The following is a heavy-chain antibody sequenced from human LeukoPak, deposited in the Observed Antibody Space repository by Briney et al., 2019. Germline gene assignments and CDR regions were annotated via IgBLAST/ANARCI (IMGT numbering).Heavy chain of an antibody. Sequence: SSETLSLTCTVSGGSISGSYWTWIRQPPGKGLEWIGHIYYSGNTYYYPSLKSRVTISVDTSKNQFSLKLFSVTAADTAMYYCARHGPGSGGTYWFDPWGQGALVTVSS. V-gene: IGHV4-59*01. CDR3: ARHGPGSGGTYWFDP. CDR2: IYYSGNT. CDR1: GGSISGSY. J-gene: IGHJ5*02. D-gene: IGHD2-15*01.